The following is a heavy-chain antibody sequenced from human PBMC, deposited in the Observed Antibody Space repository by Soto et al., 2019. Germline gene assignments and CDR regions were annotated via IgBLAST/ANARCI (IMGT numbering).Heavy chain of an antibody. V-gene: IGHV3-74*03. CDR1: GFTFSNYW. CDR3: ARGGLQHALDV. J-gene: IGHJ6*02. CDR2: VNNDGTDT. Sequence: EVQLVESGGGLVQPGGSLSLSCAASGFTFSNYWMYWGRQAPGKGLVWVSRVNNDGTDTTHADSVKGRFTISRENAENTLYPQLNSLRAEDTAVYYCARGGLQHALDVWGQGSTVTVSS. D-gene: IGHD2-21*01.